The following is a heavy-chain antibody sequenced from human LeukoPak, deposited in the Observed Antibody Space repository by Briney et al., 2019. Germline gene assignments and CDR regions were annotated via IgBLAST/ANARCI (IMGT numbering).Heavy chain of an antibody. CDR3: ARDKGSPYYDFWSGYYGWGYMDV. D-gene: IGHD3-3*01. V-gene: IGHV4-59*01. Sequence: SETLSLTCTVSGGSISSYYWSWIRQPPGKGLEWIGYIYYSGSTNYNPSLKSRVTISVDTSKNQFSLKLSSVTAADTAVYYCARDKGSPYYDFWSGYYGWGYMDVWGKGTTVTVSS. CDR2: IYYSGST. CDR1: GGSISSYY. J-gene: IGHJ6*03.